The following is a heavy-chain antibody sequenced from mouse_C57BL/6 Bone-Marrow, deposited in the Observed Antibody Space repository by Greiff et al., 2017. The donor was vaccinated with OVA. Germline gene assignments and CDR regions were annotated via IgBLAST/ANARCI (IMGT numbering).Heavy chain of an antibody. CDR3: ARHALITTVVARGAMDY. Sequence: QVQLQQSGAELVKPGASVKLSCKASGYTFTEYTIHWVKQKSGQGLEWIGWFYPGSGSIKYNEKFKDKATLTADKSSSTVYMELSRLTSEDSAVYFCARHALITTVVARGAMDYWGQGTSVTVSS. CDR2: FYPGSGSI. J-gene: IGHJ4*01. V-gene: IGHV1-62-2*01. CDR1: GYTFTEYT. D-gene: IGHD1-1*01.